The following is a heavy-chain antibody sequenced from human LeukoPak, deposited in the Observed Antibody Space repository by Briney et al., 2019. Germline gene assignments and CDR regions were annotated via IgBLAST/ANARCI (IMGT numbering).Heavy chain of an antibody. Sequence: GESLKISCKGSGYSYTSYWIGWVRHMPGKRLEWMGIIYPGDSDTRYSPSFKGQVTISADKSISTAYLQWSSLKASDTAMYYCARRCSGGSCYSKVGFDIGGQGTMVTVSS. CDR2: IYPGDSDT. V-gene: IGHV5-51*01. CDR1: GYSYTSYW. J-gene: IGHJ3*02. CDR3: ARRCSGGSCYSKVGFDI. D-gene: IGHD2-15*01.